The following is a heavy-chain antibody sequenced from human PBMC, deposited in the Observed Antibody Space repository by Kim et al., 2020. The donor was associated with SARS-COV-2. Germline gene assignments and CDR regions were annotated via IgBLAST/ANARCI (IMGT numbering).Heavy chain of an antibody. D-gene: IGHD4-17*01. CDR2: ISASGDRT. J-gene: IGHJ4*02. CDR1: GFAFSRYA. Sequence: GGSLRLSCAASGFAFSRYAMTWVRQAPGKGLQWVSGISASGDRTFYVDSVKGRFSISRDNSKNTVYMEMDSLRAEDTAVYYCTPNSYGYPSDSWGQGTLVTVSS. CDR3: TPNSYGYPSDS. V-gene: IGHV3-23*01.